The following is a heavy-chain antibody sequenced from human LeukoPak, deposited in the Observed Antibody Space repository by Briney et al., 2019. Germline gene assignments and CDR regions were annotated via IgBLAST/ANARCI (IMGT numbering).Heavy chain of an antibody. D-gene: IGHD2-2*01. Sequence: ASVKVSCKASGGTFSSYAISWVRQAPGQGLEWMGRIIPIFGTANYAQKFQGRVTITTDESTSTAYMELSSLRSEDTAVYYCATLYCSSTSRYDYWGQGTLVTVSS. CDR1: GGTFSSYA. CDR2: IIPIFGTA. V-gene: IGHV1-69*05. CDR3: ATLYCSSTSRYDY. J-gene: IGHJ4*02.